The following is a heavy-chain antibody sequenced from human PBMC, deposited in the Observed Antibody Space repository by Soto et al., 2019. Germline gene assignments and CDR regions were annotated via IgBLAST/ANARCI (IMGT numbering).Heavy chain of an antibody. CDR2: ISSSSSYI. V-gene: IGHV3-21*01. Sequence: PGGSMRLSCAASGFTFSSYSMNWVRQAPGKGLEWVSSISSSSSYIYYADSMKGRFTISRDNAKNSLYLQMNSLRAEDTAVYYCARDKDIVVVVDATPGHFDYWGQGTLVTVSS. J-gene: IGHJ4*02. CDR3: ARDKDIVVVVDATPGHFDY. D-gene: IGHD2-15*01. CDR1: GFTFSSYS.